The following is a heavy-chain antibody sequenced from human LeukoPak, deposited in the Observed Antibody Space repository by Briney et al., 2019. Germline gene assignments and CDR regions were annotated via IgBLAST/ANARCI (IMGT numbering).Heavy chain of an antibody. V-gene: IGHV1-18*01. CDR2: ISAYNGNT. Sequence: ASVKVSCKASGYTFTSYGISWVRQAPGQGLEWMGWISAYNGNTNYAQKLQGRVTMTTDTSTSTAYMELRSLRSDDTAVYYCASDRAGYFDWLLNYWGQGTLVTVSS. J-gene: IGHJ4*02. D-gene: IGHD3-9*01. CDR3: ASDRAGYFDWLLNY. CDR1: GYTFTSYG.